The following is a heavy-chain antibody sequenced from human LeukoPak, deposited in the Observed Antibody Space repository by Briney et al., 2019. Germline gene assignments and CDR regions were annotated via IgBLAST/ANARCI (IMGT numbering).Heavy chain of an antibody. CDR2: IHADGGRT. CDR3: STWAFYHGLDV. Sequence: PGGSMSLYCAAPGFAFGDYAMHWVRQIPGQGLECVAHIHADGGRTFYADSVKGRFTVSRDNGKNSLFLQMDSLTSDDAALYYCSTWAFYHGLDVWGQGATVIVSS. D-gene: IGHD2/OR15-2a*01. V-gene: IGHV3-43*02. CDR1: GFAFGDYA. J-gene: IGHJ6*02.